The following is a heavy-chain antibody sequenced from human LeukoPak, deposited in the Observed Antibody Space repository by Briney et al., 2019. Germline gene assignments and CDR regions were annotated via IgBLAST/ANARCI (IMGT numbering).Heavy chain of an antibody. V-gene: IGHV2-70*11. D-gene: IGHD1-1*01. Sequence: ESGPTLVSPTQTLTLTCTFSGFSLSPSGMCVSWIRQPPGKALEWLARIDWDDDKYYSTSLKTRLTISKDTSKNQVVLTMTNMDPVDTATYYCARSRTSEASSVDFDYWGQGTLVTVSS. CDR3: ARSRTSEASSVDFDY. J-gene: IGHJ4*02. CDR2: IDWDDDK. CDR1: GFSLSPSGMC.